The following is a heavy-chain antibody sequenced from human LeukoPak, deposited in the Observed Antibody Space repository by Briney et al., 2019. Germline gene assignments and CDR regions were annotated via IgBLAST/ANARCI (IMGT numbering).Heavy chain of an antibody. J-gene: IGHJ4*02. CDR2: VSSDGSID. D-gene: IGHD2-21*02. CDR1: GFTFSSYG. Sequence: GGSLRLSCAASGFTFSSYGMHWVRQAPGKGLEWVAVVSSDGSIDYYADSVRGRFTVSRDNSKNTLYLQMNSLRAEDTAVYYCARVRVTYFDYWGQGTLVTVSS. V-gene: IGHV3-30*03. CDR3: ARVRVTYFDY.